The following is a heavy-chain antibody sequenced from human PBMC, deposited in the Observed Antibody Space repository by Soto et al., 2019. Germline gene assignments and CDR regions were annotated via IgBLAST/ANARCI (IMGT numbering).Heavy chain of an antibody. Sequence: QVQLQESGPGLVKPSETLSLTCTVSGGSVSSGSYYWSWIRQPPGKGMEWIGDIYYSGRPNYNPALKSLVTISVDPSKKQFSLKLSSVTAADTAVYYCASSVPIVRRGAFDIWGQGTMFTVSS. J-gene: IGHJ3*02. CDR1: GGSVSSGSYY. V-gene: IGHV4-61*01. D-gene: IGHD3-22*01. CDR2: IYYSGRP. CDR3: ASSVPIVRRGAFDI.